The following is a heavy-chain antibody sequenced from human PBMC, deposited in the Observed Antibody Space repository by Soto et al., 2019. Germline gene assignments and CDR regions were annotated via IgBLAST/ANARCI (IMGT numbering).Heavy chain of an antibody. V-gene: IGHV4-61*01. CDR2: IYYSGST. J-gene: IGHJ5*02. CDR1: GGSVSSGSYY. CDR3: ARDLQYCSGGSCSSNWFDP. Sequence: QVQLQESGPGLVKPSETLSLTCTVSGGSVSSGSYYWSWIRQPPGKGLEWIGYIYYSGSTNYNPSLKSRVTISVDTSKNQFSLKLSSVTAADTAVYYCARDLQYCSGGSCSSNWFDPWGQGTLVTVSS. D-gene: IGHD2-15*01.